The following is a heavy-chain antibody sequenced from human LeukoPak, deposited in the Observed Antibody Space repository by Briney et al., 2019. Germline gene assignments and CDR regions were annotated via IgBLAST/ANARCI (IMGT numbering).Heavy chain of an antibody. J-gene: IGHJ4*02. CDR3: ALSGYDGPPKRAGFDY. CDR1: GYTFTSYD. CDR2: MNPNSGNT. V-gene: IGHV1-8*01. Sequence: ASVKVSCKASGYTFTSYDINWVRQATGRGLEWMGWMNPNSGNTGYAQKFQGRVTMTRNTSISTAYMELSSLRSEDTAVYYCALSGYDGPPKRAGFDYWGQGTLVTVSS. D-gene: IGHD5-12*01.